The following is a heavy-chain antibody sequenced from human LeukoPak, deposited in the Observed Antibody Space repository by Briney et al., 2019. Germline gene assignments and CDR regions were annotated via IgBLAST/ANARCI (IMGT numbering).Heavy chain of an antibody. D-gene: IGHD2-8*01. CDR2: IYSGGTT. J-gene: IGHJ4*02. Sequence: PGGSLRLSCAASGFTVSSNYMSWVRQAPGKGLEGVSVIYSGGTTYYADSVKGRFTISRDNSKNTEYLQMNSLRAEDTAVYYCARGTNAYPSYFDYWGQGTLVTVSS. CDR1: GFTVSSNY. CDR3: ARGTNAYPSYFDY. V-gene: IGHV3-53*01.